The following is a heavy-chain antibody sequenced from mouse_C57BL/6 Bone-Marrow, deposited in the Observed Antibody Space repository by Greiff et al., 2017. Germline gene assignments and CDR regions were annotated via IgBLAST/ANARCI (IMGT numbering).Heavy chain of an antibody. D-gene: IGHD1-1*01. Sequence: EVKVVESGGGLVKPGGSLKLSCAASGFTFSSYAMSWVRQTPEQRLEWVATISDGGSYTYYPDNVKGRFTISRDNAKNNRYLQMSHLKSEDTAMYYCARDRGTTVVSFDYWGQGTTLTVSS. CDR2: ISDGGSYT. CDR1: GFTFSSYA. J-gene: IGHJ2*01. CDR3: ARDRGTTVVSFDY. V-gene: IGHV5-4*01.